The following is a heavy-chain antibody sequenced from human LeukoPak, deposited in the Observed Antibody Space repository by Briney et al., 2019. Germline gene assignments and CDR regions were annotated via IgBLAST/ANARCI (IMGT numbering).Heavy chain of an antibody. V-gene: IGHV1-46*01. J-gene: IGHJ4*02. CDR3: ARGAPTYYFDSGSLPCDY. Sequence: GASVKLSCTASGYTFTSYYIHWVRQSPGQGLEWMGIINPSGGSTSYAQKFQGRVPMTRDTSTSTVYMELSSLRSDDTAVYYCARGAPTYYFDSGSLPCDYWGEGTLASVSS. CDR2: INPSGGST. D-gene: IGHD3-10*01. CDR1: GYTFTSYY.